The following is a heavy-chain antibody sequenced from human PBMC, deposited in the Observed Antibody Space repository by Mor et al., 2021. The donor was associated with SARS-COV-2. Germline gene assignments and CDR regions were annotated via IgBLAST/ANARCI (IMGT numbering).Heavy chain of an antibody. CDR3: AKDGAASGSLRNYYYYLDV. V-gene: IGHV3-30*01. D-gene: IGHD6-13*01. Sequence: DGSKQYHADSVKGRFTISRDDSKNTLDLQMNSLRLEDTAVYYCAKDGAASGSLRNYYYYLDVWGKGTTVTVSS. CDR2: DGSKQ. J-gene: IGHJ6*03.